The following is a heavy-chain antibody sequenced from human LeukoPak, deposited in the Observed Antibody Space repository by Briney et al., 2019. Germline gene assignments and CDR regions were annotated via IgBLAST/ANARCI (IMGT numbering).Heavy chain of an antibody. V-gene: IGHV3-30*02. J-gene: IGHJ6*03. CDR3: AKGVGGSANYYYMDV. Sequence: GGSLRLSCAASGFTFSSYAMHWVRQAPGKGLEWVAFIPYDGNNKFYADSVKGRFTVSRDNSKNTLYLQMNSLRAEDTSVYYCAKGVGGSANYYYMDVWGKGTTVTVSS. CDR2: IPYDGNNK. CDR1: GFTFSSYA. D-gene: IGHD3-10*01.